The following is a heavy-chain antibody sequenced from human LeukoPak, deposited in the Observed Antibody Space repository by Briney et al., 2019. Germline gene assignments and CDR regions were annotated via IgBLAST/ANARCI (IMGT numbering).Heavy chain of an antibody. V-gene: IGHV1-2*02. CDR3: VRHYYDSSGYSTYFDY. CDR1: GYTFTGYY. Sequence: APVKVSCKASGYTFTGYYMHWVRQAPGQGLEWMGWINPNSGGTNYAQKFQGRVTMTRDTSISTAYMELSRLRSDDTAVYYCVRHYYDSSGYSTYFDYWGQGTLVTVSS. D-gene: IGHD3-22*01. CDR2: INPNSGGT. J-gene: IGHJ4*02.